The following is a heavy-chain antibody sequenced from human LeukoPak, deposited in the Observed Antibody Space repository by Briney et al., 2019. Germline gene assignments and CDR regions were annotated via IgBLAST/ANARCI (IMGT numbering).Heavy chain of an antibody. CDR3: ARGGDSSGSYFDY. Sequence: GGSLRLSCAASGITFDDYGMSWVRQAPGKGLECLSGINWNGGSTGYADSVKGRFTVSRDNAKNSLYLQMNSLRAEDTALYYCARGGDSSGSYFDYWGQGTLVTVSS. V-gene: IGHV3-20*04. CDR2: INWNGGST. J-gene: IGHJ4*02. CDR1: GITFDDYG. D-gene: IGHD3-22*01.